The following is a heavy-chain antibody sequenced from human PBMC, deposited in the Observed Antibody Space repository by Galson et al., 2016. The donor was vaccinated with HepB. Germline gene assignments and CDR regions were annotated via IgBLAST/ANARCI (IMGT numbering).Heavy chain of an antibody. CDR1: GFSFSGYT. Sequence: SLRLSCAASGFSFSGYTMSWFRQAPGQAPEWVSAISSTSTYTYYSDSVKGRFRVSRDNAKDSLYLQMNSLRAEDTAVYYCARTLKGGYSWWGQGTLVTVSS. CDR3: ARTLKGGYSW. CDR2: ISSTSTYT. J-gene: IGHJ4*02. D-gene: IGHD2-15*01. V-gene: IGHV3-21*04.